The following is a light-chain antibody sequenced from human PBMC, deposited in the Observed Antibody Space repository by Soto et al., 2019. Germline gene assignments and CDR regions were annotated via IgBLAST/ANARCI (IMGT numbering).Light chain of an antibody. V-gene: IGLV1-47*01. CDR1: SSTIGSNF. CDR2: RNS. CDR3: AGWDDSLSGYV. Sequence: QSVLTQPPSASGTPGQRVTISCSGRSSTIGSNFVYWYQHLPGTAPKLVIYRNSQRPSGVPDRFSGSKSGTSASLAISGRQSEDEPDYYCAGWDDSLSGYVFGPGTQLTVL. J-gene: IGLJ1*01.